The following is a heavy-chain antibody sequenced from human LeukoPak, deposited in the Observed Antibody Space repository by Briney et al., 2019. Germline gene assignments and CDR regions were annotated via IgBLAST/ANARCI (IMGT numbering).Heavy chain of an antibody. V-gene: IGHV3-74*01. J-gene: IGHJ6*02. CDR3: ARGNYYGMDV. CDR1: GFTFSSYW. CDR2: INSDGTTT. Sequence: QAGGSLRLSCAASGFTFSSYWMHWVRQAPGKGLLWVSRINSDGTTTYYTDSVKGRFTISRDNAKNTLYLQVNSLRAEDTAVYYCARGNYYGMDVWGQGTTVTASS.